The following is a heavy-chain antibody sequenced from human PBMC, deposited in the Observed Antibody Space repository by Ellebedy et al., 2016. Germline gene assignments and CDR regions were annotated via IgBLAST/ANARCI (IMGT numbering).Heavy chain of an antibody. D-gene: IGHD3-22*01. J-gene: IGHJ6*02. V-gene: IGHV3-30*04. Sequence: GESLKISCAASGLTFSRYSMHWVRQAPGKGLEWVALMARDGSTTYYTDSVKGRFTISRDNSKNTLDLQMNSLRAEDTAVYYCAGGRINVIVRGYGMDVWGQGTTVTVSS. CDR2: MARDGSTT. CDR1: GLTFSRYS. CDR3: AGGRINVIVRGYGMDV.